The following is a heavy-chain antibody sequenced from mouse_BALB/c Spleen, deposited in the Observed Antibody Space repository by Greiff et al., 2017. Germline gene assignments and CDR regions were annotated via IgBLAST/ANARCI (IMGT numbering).Heavy chain of an antibody. Sequence: ESGPGLVKPSQSLSLTCSVTGYSITSGYYWNWIRQFPGNKLEWMGYISYDGSNNYNPSLKNRISITRDTSKNQFFLKLNSVTTEDTATYYCARDHYGFDYWGQGTTLTVSS. CDR1: GYSITSGYY. J-gene: IGHJ2*01. CDR2: ISYDGSN. V-gene: IGHV3-6*02. CDR3: ARDHYGFDY. D-gene: IGHD1-1*01.